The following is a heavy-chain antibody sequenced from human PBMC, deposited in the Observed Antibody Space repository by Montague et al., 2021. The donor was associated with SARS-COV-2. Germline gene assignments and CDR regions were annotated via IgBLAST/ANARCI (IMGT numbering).Heavy chain of an antibody. D-gene: IGHD6-19*01. CDR3: ARISAWCSSGWSAFDY. J-gene: IGHJ4*02. CDR2: IDWDDDK. CDR1: GFSLSTSGMC. Sequence: PALVTPTQTLTLTCTFSGFSLSTSGMCVSWIRQPPGKALEWLALIDWDDDKYYSTSLKTRLTISKDTSKNQVVLTMTNMDPVDTATYYCARISAWCSSGWSAFDYWGQGTLVTVSS. V-gene: IGHV2-70*01.